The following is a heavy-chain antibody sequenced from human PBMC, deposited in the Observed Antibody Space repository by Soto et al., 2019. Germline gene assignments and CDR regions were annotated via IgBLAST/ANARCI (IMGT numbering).Heavy chain of an antibody. CDR1: GFSLSTSGMC. V-gene: IGHV2-70*01. J-gene: IGHJ6*02. Sequence: GPTLVNPTQTLTLTCTFSGFSLSTSGMCVSWIRQPPGKALEWLALIDWDDDKYYSTSLKTRLTISKDTSKNQVVLTMTNMDPVDTATYYCARFMYSSSSYYGMDVWGQGTTVTVSS. CDR2: IDWDDDK. D-gene: IGHD6-6*01. CDR3: ARFMYSSSSYYGMDV.